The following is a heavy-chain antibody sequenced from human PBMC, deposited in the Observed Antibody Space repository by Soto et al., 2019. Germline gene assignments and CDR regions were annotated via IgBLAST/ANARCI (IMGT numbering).Heavy chain of an antibody. D-gene: IGHD2-2*01. V-gene: IGHV1-18*04. CDR3: ARVVVPAAIIDAFDI. Sequence: GASVKVSCKASGYTFTSYGISWVRQAPGQGLEWMGWISAYNGNTNYAQKFQGRVTITRDTSASTAYMELSSLRSEDTAVYYCARVVVPAAIIDAFDIWGQGTMVTVSS. CDR2: ISAYNGNT. J-gene: IGHJ3*02. CDR1: GYTFTSYG.